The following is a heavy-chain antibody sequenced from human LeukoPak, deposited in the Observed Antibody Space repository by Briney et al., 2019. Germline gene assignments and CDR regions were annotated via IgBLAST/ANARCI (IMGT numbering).Heavy chain of an antibody. Sequence: PGGSLRLSCVASGLTFSSHAMTWVRQAPGKGLEWVSSMSGDTTMSYSAASVKGRFTISRDNAKNSLYLQMNSLRVEDTAVYYCARESDKHYDFWSGYLALDYWGQGTLVTVSS. CDR2: MSGDTTMS. V-gene: IGHV3-23*01. CDR1: GLTFSSHA. D-gene: IGHD3-3*01. CDR3: ARESDKHYDFWSGYLALDY. J-gene: IGHJ4*02.